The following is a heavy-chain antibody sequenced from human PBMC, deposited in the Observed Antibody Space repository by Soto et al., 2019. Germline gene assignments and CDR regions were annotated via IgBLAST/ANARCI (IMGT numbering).Heavy chain of an antibody. J-gene: IGHJ3*02. CDR3: ARGQGAVAGTPHAAFDI. D-gene: IGHD6-19*01. CDR2: IIPILGIA. CDR1: GGTFSSYT. V-gene: IGHV1-69*02. Sequence: QVQLVQSGAEVKKPGSSVKVSCKASGGTFSSYTISWVRQAPGQGLEWMGRIIPILGIANYAQKFQGRVTSTADKSTSTAYMELSSLRSEDTAVYYCARGQGAVAGTPHAAFDIWGQGTMVTVSS.